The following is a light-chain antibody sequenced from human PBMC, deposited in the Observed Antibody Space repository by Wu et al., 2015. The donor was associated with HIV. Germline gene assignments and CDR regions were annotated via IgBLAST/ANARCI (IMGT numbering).Light chain of an antibody. V-gene: IGKV1-NL1*01. CDR1: QAISNS. Sequence: DIQMTQSPSSLSASVGDRVTITCRASQAISNSLAWYQQKPGKAPKLLLYAASRLESGVPSRFSGSGSGTDYTLTISSLQPEDFATYYCQQYYSTLCSFGRGPSWRSN. CDR2: AAS. CDR3: QQYYSTLCS. J-gene: IGKJ2*04.